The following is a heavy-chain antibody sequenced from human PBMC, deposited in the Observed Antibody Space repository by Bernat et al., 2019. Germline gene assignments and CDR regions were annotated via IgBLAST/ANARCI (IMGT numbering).Heavy chain of an antibody. D-gene: IGHD2-15*01. CDR1: GFTVSSNY. J-gene: IGHJ4*02. Sequence: EVQLVETGGGLIQPGGSLRLSCAASGFTVSSNYMSWVRQAPGKGLEWVSVIYSGGNTYYADSVKGRFTISRDNSKNTLYLKMNSLRAEDTAVYYCARGDCSGGSCYSLYYWGQGTLVTVSS. CDR3: ARGDCSGGSCYSLYY. CDR2: IYSGGNT. V-gene: IGHV3-53*05.